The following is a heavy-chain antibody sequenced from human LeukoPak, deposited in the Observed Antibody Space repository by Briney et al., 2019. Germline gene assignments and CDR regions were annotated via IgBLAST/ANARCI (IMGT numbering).Heavy chain of an antibody. CDR1: GFTFSSYA. Sequence: GGSLLLSCAASGFTFSSYAMHGVRPAPGKGREGGAVISYDGSNKYYADSVKGRFTISRHNSKNTLYLQMNSLRAEDTAVYYCASRSRDGYNYPFDYWGQGTLVTVSS. D-gene: IGHD5-24*01. CDR2: ISYDGSNK. J-gene: IGHJ4*02. CDR3: ASRSRDGYNYPFDY. V-gene: IGHV3-30*01.